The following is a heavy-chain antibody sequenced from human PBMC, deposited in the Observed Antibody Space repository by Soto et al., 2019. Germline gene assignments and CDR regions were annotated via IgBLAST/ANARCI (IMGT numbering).Heavy chain of an antibody. CDR1: GYTFISYY. J-gene: IGHJ6*02. CDR3: ARPGLYSSSSRGMDV. V-gene: IGHV1-46*01. CDR2: INPSADST. Sequence: QVQLVQSGAEVKKPGASVKVSCKASGYTFISYYMHWVRQAPGQGLEWMGIINPSADSTSYAQKLQGRVTMTRDTSTSTVYMELRSLSSEDTAVYYCARPGLYSSSSRGMDVWGQGTTVTVSS. D-gene: IGHD6-6*01.